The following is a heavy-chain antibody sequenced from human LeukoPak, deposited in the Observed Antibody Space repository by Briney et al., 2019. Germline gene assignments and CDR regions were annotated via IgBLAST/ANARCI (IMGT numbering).Heavy chain of an antibody. J-gene: IGHJ4*02. CDR3: ARHVYGIAAYYFDY. Sequence: SETLSLTCAVYGGSFSNYYWSWIRQPPGKGLEWIGEINHSGSTNCNPSLKSRVTISVDTSKNQFSLKLSSVTAADTAVYYCARHVYGIAAYYFDYWGQGTLVTVSS. CDR2: INHSGST. D-gene: IGHD6-13*01. V-gene: IGHV4-34*01. CDR1: GGSFSNYY.